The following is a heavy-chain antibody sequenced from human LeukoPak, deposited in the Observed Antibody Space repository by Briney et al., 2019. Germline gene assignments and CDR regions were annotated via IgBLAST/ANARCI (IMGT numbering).Heavy chain of an antibody. V-gene: IGHV4-30-4*01. CDR3: ARDPHGGGLWDGFDI. D-gene: IGHD3-16*01. J-gene: IGHJ3*02. Sequence: SETLSLTCTVPGGSMTRGDYYWRWISQPPGKGMEWIVYIYYTGSTFYSPSLKSRVTISVDTSMIPFSLKLSSVTAADTAVYYCARDPHGGGLWDGFDIWGQGTMVTVSS. CDR1: GGSMTRGDYY. CDR2: IYYTGST.